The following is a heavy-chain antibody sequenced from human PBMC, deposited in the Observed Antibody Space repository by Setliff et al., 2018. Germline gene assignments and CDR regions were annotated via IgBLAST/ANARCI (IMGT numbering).Heavy chain of an antibody. J-gene: IGHJ6*03. CDR2: VHDNGET. Sequence: PSETLSLTCTVSGVSVASHYWSWIRQAPGTGLEWIAYVHDNGETNQNPSLKSRVTISVDTSKNQFSLKMTSVTAADTAIYYCARDKWVLVRTHNYYYVDIWGKGTTVTVSS. D-gene: IGHD3-10*01. CDR1: GVSVASHY. CDR3: ARDKWVLVRTHNYYYVDI. V-gene: IGHV4-59*02.